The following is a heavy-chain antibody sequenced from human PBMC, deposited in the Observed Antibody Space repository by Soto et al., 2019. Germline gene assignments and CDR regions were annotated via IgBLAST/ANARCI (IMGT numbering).Heavy chain of an antibody. CDR2: ISGSGGST. D-gene: IGHD6-13*01. Sequence: EVQLLESGGGLGQPGGSLRLSCAASGFTFSSYAMSWVRQAPGKGLEWVSVISGSGGSTYYADSVKGRFTISRDNSKNTMYLQMNSLRAEDTAVYYCAKGHISSSWYYYYYYVDVWGKGTTVTVSS. J-gene: IGHJ6*03. V-gene: IGHV3-23*01. CDR3: AKGHISSSWYYYYYYVDV. CDR1: GFTFSSYA.